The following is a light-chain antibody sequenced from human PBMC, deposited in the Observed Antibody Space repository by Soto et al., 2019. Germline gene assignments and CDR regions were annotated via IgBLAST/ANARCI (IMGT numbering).Light chain of an antibody. J-gene: IGKJ1*01. CDR1: QSISNW. CDR2: HAS. CDR3: QQRSNWPPGWT. Sequence: DIQMTQSPSTLPASVGDRVTITCRASQSISNWLAWYQQKPGTAPKVLIYHASNLQSGVPSRFSGSGSGTDFTLTISSLEPEDFAVYYCQQRSNWPPGWTFGQGTKV. V-gene: IGKV1-5*01.